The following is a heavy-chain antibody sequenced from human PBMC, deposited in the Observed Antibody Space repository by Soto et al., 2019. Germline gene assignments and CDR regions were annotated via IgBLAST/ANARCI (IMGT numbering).Heavy chain of an antibody. CDR3: ASLYGSGSYYLPSVRAQVDY. CDR1: GGSFSGYY. J-gene: IGHJ4*02. V-gene: IGHV4-34*01. CDR2: INHSGST. D-gene: IGHD3-10*01. Sequence: QVQLQQWGAGLLKPSEPLSLTCAVYGGSFSGYYWSWIRQPPGKGLEWIGEINHSGSTNYNPSLKSRVTISVDSSKNQFPLKLSSVTAADTAVYYCASLYGSGSYYLPSVRAQVDYWGQGTLVTVSS.